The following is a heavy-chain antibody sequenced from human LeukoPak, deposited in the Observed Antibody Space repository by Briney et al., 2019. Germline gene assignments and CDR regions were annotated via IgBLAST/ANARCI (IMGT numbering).Heavy chain of an antibody. J-gene: IGHJ5*02. CDR2: INRDGSRT. CDR3: ASEGGDYGDP. Sequence: PGVSLRLSCAASGFTFSSNWMHWVRQVPGKGLVWVSRINRDGSRTDYADSVKGRFTISRDNAKNTLYLQMNSLRAEDTAVYYCASEGGDYGDPWGQGTLVTVSS. D-gene: IGHD4/OR15-4a*01. CDR1: GFTFSSNW. V-gene: IGHV3-74*01.